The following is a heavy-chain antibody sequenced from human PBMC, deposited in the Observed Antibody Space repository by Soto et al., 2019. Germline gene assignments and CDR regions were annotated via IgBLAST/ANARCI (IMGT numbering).Heavy chain of an antibody. CDR2: ISYDGSNK. CDR3: ARPLWRDDYNWGYFDL. Sequence: QVQLVESGGGVVQPGRSLRLSCAASGFTFSSYAMHWVRQVPGKGLEWVAVISYDGSNKYYADSVKGRFTISRDNSKNTLYLQMNRLRAEYTAVYYCARPLWRDDYNWGYFDLWGRGTLVTVSS. CDR1: GFTFSSYA. V-gene: IGHV3-30-3*01. D-gene: IGHD4-4*01. J-gene: IGHJ2*01.